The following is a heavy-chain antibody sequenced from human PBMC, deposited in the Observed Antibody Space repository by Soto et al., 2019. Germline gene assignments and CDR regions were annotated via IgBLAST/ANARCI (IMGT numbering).Heavy chain of an antibody. CDR2: IYYSGST. CDR3: ASRVGSSSSTTEFDY. Sequence: QVQLQESGPGLVKPSQTLSLTCTVSGGSISSGGYYWSWIRQHPGKGLEWIGYIYYSGSTYYNPSLKSRVTRSVDTYKNQFSLKLSSVTAADTAVYYCASRVGSSSSTTEFDYWGQGTLVTVSS. V-gene: IGHV4-31*03. CDR1: GGSISSGGYY. J-gene: IGHJ4*02. D-gene: IGHD6-6*01.